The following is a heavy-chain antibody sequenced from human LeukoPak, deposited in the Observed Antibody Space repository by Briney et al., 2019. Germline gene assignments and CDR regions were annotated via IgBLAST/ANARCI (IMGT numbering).Heavy chain of an antibody. CDR2: IGRSGGDI. Sequence: GGSLRLSCAASGFTFSNYAMTWVRQAPGKGLEWISVIGRSGGDIQYGDSVKGRFTISRDNAKNSLYLQMNSLRAEDTAVYYCARDRRDSNWFDPWGQGTLVTVSS. CDR1: GFTFSNYA. V-gene: IGHV3-21*01. CDR3: ARDRRDSNWFDP. J-gene: IGHJ5*02. D-gene: IGHD3-22*01.